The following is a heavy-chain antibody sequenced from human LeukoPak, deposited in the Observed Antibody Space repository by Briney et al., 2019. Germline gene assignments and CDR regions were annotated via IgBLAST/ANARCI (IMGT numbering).Heavy chain of an antibody. CDR2: IYPGDSDT. CDR3: AKASSDTLTGYYFDH. V-gene: IGHV5-51*01. D-gene: IGHD3-9*01. CDR1: GYTFTRNW. J-gene: IGHJ4*01. Sequence: GESLKISCKTSGYTFTRNWIGWVRQMPGKGLEWMGIIYPGDSDTRYSPSFQGQVTISVDKGISTAYLEWSGLKASDTAIYYCAKASSDTLTGYYFDHWGRGTLVTVSS.